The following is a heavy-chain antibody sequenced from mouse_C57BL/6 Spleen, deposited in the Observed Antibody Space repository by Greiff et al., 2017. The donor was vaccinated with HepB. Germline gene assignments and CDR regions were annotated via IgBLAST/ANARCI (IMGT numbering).Heavy chain of an antibody. CDR3: ARSRVFDY. V-gene: IGHV5-4*03. Sequence: EVKLVESGGGLVKPGGSLKLSCAASGFTFSSYAMSWVRQTPEKRLEWVATISDGGSYTYYPDNVKGRFTITRDNAKNNLYLQMSHLKSEDTAMYYCARSRVFDYWGQGTTLTVSS. CDR1: GFTFSSYA. CDR2: ISDGGSYT. J-gene: IGHJ2*01.